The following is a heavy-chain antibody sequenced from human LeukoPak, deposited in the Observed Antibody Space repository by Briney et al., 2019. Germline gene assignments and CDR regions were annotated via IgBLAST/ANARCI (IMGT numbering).Heavy chain of an antibody. J-gene: IGHJ4*02. Sequence: SETLSLTCTVSGGSISSGDYYWSWIRQPPGKGPEWIGYIYYSGSTYYNPSLKSRVTISVDTSKNQFSLKLSSVTAADTAVYYCARERNYYDSSGWSYYFDYWGQGTLVTVSS. CDR3: ARERNYYDSSGWSYYFDY. CDR1: GGSISSGDYY. V-gene: IGHV4-30-4*01. D-gene: IGHD3-22*01. CDR2: IYYSGST.